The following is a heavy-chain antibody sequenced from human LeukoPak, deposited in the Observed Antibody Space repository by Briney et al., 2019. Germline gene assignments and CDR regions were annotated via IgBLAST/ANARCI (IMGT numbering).Heavy chain of an antibody. CDR2: IWYDGSNK. CDR1: AFSLSIYG. J-gene: IGHJ6*02. Sequence: GGSLRLSCAPSAFSLSIYGINWVRQAPGKGLEWVAVIWYDGSNKYYADSVKGRFTISGDNSKNTLYLQMNSLRAEDTAVYYCARDHFKLELQDYYYGMDVWGQGTTVTVSS. V-gene: IGHV3-33*08. CDR3: ARDHFKLELQDYYYGMDV. D-gene: IGHD1-7*01.